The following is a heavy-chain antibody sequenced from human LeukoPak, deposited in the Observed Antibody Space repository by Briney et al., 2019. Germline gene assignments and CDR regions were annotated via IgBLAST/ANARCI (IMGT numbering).Heavy chain of an antibody. CDR1: GFTFSSYW. Sequence: PGGSLRLSCAASGFTFSSYWMHWVRQAPGKGLVWVSRINSDESSTSYADSVKGRLTISRDNAKNTLYLEMNSLRAEDTAVYYRASSSYSSSSFDYWGQGTLVTVSS. J-gene: IGHJ4*02. D-gene: IGHD6-13*01. CDR2: INSDESST. V-gene: IGHV3-74*01. CDR3: ASSSYSSSSFDY.